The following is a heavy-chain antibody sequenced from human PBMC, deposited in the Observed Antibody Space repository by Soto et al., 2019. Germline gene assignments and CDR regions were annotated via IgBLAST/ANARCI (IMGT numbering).Heavy chain of an antibody. D-gene: IGHD3-16*01. CDR3: AKMGVPYYYYYYMDV. V-gene: IGHV3-9*01. CDR1: GFTFDDYA. J-gene: IGHJ6*03. Sequence: GGSLRLSCAASGFTFDDYAMHWVRQAPGKGLEWVSGISWNSGSIGYADSVKGRFTISRDNAKDSLYLQMNSLRAEDTALYYCAKMGVPYYYYYYMDVWGKGTTVTVSS. CDR2: ISWNSGSI.